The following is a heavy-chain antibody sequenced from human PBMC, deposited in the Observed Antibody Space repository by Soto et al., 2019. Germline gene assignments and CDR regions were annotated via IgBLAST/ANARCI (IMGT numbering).Heavy chain of an antibody. CDR2: IYHSGST. CDR3: ARVSAPREGLGESFRY. V-gene: IGHV4-38-2*01. Sequence: SETLSLTCAVSGYSISSGYYWGWIRQPPGKGLEWIGSIYHSGSTYYNPSLKSRVTISVDTSKNQFSLKLSSVTAADTAVYYCARVSAPREGLGESFRYWGQGTLVTVSS. J-gene: IGHJ4*02. D-gene: IGHD3-16*01. CDR1: GYSISSGYY.